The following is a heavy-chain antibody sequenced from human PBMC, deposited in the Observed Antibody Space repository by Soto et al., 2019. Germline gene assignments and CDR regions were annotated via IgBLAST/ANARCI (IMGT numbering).Heavy chain of an antibody. CDR1: GGSIISSSYY. V-gene: IGHV4-39*01. J-gene: IGHJ6*03. D-gene: IGHD1-20*01. Sequence: SETLSLTCTVSGGSIISSSYYWVWIRQPPGKGLEWIGSIYYSGSTYYNPSLKSRVTISVDTSKNQFSLKLSSVTAADTAVYYCARPSYITGRKESYYMDVWGKGTTVTVSS. CDR2: IYYSGST. CDR3: ARPSYITGRKESYYMDV.